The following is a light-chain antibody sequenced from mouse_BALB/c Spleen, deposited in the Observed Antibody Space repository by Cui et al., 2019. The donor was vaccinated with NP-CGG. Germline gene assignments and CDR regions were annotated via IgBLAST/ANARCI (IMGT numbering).Light chain of an antibody. CDR1: AGAVTTSNY. Sequence: QAVVTQESALTTSPGETVTLTCRSGAGAVTTSNYANWVQEKPDHLFTGLIGGTNNRAPGVPARFSGSLIGDKAALTITGAQTEDEAIYFCALWYSTHWVFGGGTKLTVL. CDR3: ALWYSTHWV. V-gene: IGLV1*01. J-gene: IGLJ1*01. CDR2: GTN.